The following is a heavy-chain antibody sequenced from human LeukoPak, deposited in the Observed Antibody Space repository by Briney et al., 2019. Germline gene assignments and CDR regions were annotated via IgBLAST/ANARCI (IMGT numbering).Heavy chain of an antibody. CDR1: GFTFSTYG. Sequence: GGSLRLSCATSGFTFSTYGMHWVRQAPGKGLEWVAVIWYDGSNKYYADSVKGRFTISRDNSKNTLYLQMNSLRAEDTAVYYCAKDVYAYGGIDYWGQGTLVTVSS. CDR2: IWYDGSNK. CDR3: AKDVYAYGGIDY. D-gene: IGHD4-23*01. J-gene: IGHJ4*02. V-gene: IGHV3-33*06.